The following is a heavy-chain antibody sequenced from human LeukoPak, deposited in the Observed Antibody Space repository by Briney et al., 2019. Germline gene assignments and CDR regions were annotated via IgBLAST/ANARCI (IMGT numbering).Heavy chain of an antibody. V-gene: IGHV4-31*03. CDR3: ARVYYDSSGTTFDY. J-gene: IGHJ4*02. CDR1: GGSISSGGYY. CDR2: IYYSGST. Sequence: PSQTLSLTCTVSGGSISSGGYYWSWIRQHPGKGLEWIGYIYYSGSTYYNPSLKSRVTISVDTSKNQFSLKLSSVTAADTAVYYCARVYYDSSGTTFDYWGQGTLVTVSS. D-gene: IGHD3-22*01.